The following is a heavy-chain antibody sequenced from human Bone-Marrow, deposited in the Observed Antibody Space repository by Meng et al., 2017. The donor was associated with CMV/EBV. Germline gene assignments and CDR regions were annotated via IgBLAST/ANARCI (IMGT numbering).Heavy chain of an antibody. J-gene: IGHJ4*02. V-gene: IGHV3-30*14. Sequence: GGSLRLSCAASGFTFSTYTLHWVRQAPGKGLEWVAVISYDGITKYYADSVKGRFTISRDNSKNTVYLQMNSLRVEDTAVYYCARDEEGSGWLYDYWGQRTLVTVSS. CDR2: ISYDGITK. CDR3: ARDEEGSGWLYDY. CDR1: GFTFSTYT. D-gene: IGHD6-19*01.